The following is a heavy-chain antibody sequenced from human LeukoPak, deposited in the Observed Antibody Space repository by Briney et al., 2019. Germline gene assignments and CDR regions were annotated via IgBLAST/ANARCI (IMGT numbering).Heavy chain of an antibody. CDR3: AKDDGRSSYYFDY. Sequence: GGSLRLSCAASGFTFSSYWMSWVRQAPGKGLEWVANIKQDGSEKYYVDSVKGRFTISRDNSKNTLYLQMNSLRAEDTAVYYCAKDDGRSSYYFDYWGQGTLVTVSS. CDR2: IKQDGSEK. CDR1: GFTFSSYW. V-gene: IGHV3-7*01. J-gene: IGHJ4*02. D-gene: IGHD5-24*01.